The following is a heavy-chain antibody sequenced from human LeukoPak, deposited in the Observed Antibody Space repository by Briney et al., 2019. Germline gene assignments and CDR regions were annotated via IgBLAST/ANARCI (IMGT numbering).Heavy chain of an antibody. CDR3: ARVAVVVPAAIQNPRFDNWLDP. CDR1: GFTFSSYE. CDR2: ISSSGSTI. J-gene: IGHJ5*02. Sequence: GGSLRLSCAASGFTFSSYEMNWVRQAPGKGLEWGSYISSSGSTIYSADSVKGRFTLSRDNAKNSLYQQMNSLRAEDTAVYYCARVAVVVPAAIQNPRFDNWLDPWGQGTLVTVSS. V-gene: IGHV3-48*03. D-gene: IGHD2-2*01.